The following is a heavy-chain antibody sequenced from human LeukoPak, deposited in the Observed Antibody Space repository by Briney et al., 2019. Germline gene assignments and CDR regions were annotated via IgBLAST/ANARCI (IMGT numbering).Heavy chain of an antibody. J-gene: IGHJ4*02. CDR2: ISSSSSYI. CDR3: ARGVRDFDWLFDY. V-gene: IGHV3-21*01. D-gene: IGHD3-9*01. CDR1: GFTFSSYS. Sequence: PRGSLRLSCAASGFTFSSYSMNWVRQAPGKGLEWVSSISSSSSYIYYADSVKGRFTISRDNAKNSLYLQMNSLRAEDTAVYYCARGVRDFDWLFDYWGQGTLVTVSS.